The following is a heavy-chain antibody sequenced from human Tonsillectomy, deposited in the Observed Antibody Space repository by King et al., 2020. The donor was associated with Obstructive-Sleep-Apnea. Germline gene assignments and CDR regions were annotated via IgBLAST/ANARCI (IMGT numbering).Heavy chain of an antibody. V-gene: IGHV4-38-2*02. CDR1: GYSISSGYY. CDR3: ARDGANCGGDCYSGGNWFDP. CDR2: IYHSGST. J-gene: IGHJ5*02. Sequence: QLQESGPGLVKPSETLSLTCTVSGYSISSGYYWGWIRQPPGKGLEWIGSIYHSGSTYYNPFLKSRVTISVDTSKNQFSLKLSSVTAADTAVYYCARDGANCGGDCYSGGNWFDPWGQGTLVTVSS. D-gene: IGHD2-21*02.